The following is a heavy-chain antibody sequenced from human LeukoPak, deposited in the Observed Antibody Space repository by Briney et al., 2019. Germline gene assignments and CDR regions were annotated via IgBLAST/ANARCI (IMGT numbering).Heavy chain of an antibody. CDR1: GFTFSTYA. V-gene: IGHV3-23*01. D-gene: IGHD3-22*01. J-gene: IGHJ4*02. CDR3: VKEDYYDSSGYYPLGF. CDR2: ISDSGGST. Sequence: GGSLRLSCAASGFTFSTYAMSWVRQAPGKGLEWVSAISDSGGSTYYADSVKGRFTISRDNSKSTLYLQMNSLRAEDTALYYCVKEDYYDSSGYYPLGFWGQGTLSPSPQ.